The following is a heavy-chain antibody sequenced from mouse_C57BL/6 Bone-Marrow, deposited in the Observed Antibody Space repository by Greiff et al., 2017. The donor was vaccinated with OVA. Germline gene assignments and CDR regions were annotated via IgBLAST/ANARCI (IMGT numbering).Heavy chain of an antibody. CDR1: GFTFTDYY. D-gene: IGHD2-3*01. V-gene: IGHV7-3*01. J-gene: IGHJ3*01. CDR3: ASLYDGYYLAWFAY. CDR2: IRNKANGYTT. Sequence: EVKLMESGGGLVQPGGSLSLSCAASGFTFTDYYMSWVRQPPGKALEWLGFIRNKANGYTTEYSASVKGRFTISRDNSQSILYLQMNALRAEDSATYYCASLYDGYYLAWFAYWGQGTLVTVSA.